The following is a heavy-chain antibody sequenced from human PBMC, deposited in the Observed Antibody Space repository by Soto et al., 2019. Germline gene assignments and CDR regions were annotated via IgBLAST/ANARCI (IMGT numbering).Heavy chain of an antibody. CDR1: GDSITVSY. Sequence: PSETLCLICTISGDSITVSYWIRIRQPPGKTLEWIEYIYHSGTTTYNPSLKSRVSISVDTSKNQFSLRLTSVIAADTAVYYCASDMPYAAASSAGCDYWGQGILVTVSS. D-gene: IGHD3-22*01. CDR2: IYHSGTT. V-gene: IGHV4-59*01. J-gene: IGHJ4*02. CDR3: ASDMPYAAASSAGCDY.